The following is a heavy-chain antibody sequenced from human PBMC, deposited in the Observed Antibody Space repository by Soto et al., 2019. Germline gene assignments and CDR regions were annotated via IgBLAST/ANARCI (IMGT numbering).Heavy chain of an antibody. V-gene: IGHV3-30*03. CDR2: ISNDGGTQ. D-gene: IGHD3-3*01. CDR3: ARDIWSGNYKWFDS. CDR1: RLTVSLYG. Sequence: PGGSLRLSCAASRLTVSLYGIQWVRQAPGKGLDWVAFISNDGGTQYYADSVKGRFSISRDNSMNTVDLHMNSLRAEDTAIYYCARDIWSGNYKWFDSWGQGTLVTVSS. J-gene: IGHJ5*01.